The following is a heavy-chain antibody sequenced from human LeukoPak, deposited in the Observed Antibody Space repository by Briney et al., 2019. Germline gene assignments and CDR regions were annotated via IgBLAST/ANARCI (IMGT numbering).Heavy chain of an antibody. J-gene: IGHJ4*02. CDR2: IYYSGST. V-gene: IGHV4-39*07. Sequence: SETLSLTCTVSGGSISSSSYYWGWIRQPPGKGLEWIGSIYYSGSTNYNPSLKSRVTISVDTSKNQFSLKLSSVTAADTAVYYCARATYCGGDCYSPFDYWGQGTLVTVSS. CDR1: GGSISSSSYY. CDR3: ARATYCGGDCYSPFDY. D-gene: IGHD2-21*02.